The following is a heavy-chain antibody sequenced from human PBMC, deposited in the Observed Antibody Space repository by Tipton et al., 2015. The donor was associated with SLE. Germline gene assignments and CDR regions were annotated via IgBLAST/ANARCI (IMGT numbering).Heavy chain of an antibody. V-gene: IGHV4-59*01. J-gene: IGHJ4*02. D-gene: IGHD3-3*01. Sequence: TLSLTCTVSGGSISTYYWNWIRQPPGKGLEWVGYIYYSGTTYYNPSLKSRVSISVDTTKNQFSLRLTSVTAADTAVYYCARDRFWNGYLEYWGQGALVSVSS. CDR3: ARDRFWNGYLEY. CDR1: GGSISTYY. CDR2: IYYSGTT.